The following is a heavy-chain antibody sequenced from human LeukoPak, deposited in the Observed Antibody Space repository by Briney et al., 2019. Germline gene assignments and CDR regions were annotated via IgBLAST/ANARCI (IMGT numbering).Heavy chain of an antibody. D-gene: IGHD3-22*01. CDR3: AKDAIHKYYYDSSGSPATGH. CDR1: GFTFSSYG. V-gene: IGHV3-30*18. CDR2: ISYDGSNK. J-gene: IGHJ4*02. Sequence: PGGSLRLSCAASGFTFSSYGMHWVRQAPGKGLEWVAVISYDGSNKYYADSVKGRFTISRDNSKNTLYLQMNSLRAEDTAVYYCAKDAIHKYYYDSSGSPATGHWGQGTLVTVSS.